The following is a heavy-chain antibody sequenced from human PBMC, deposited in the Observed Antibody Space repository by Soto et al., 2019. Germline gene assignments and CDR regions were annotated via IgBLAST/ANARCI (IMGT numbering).Heavy chain of an antibody. J-gene: IGHJ4*02. V-gene: IGHV1-46*01. CDR2: VNPSSGVT. D-gene: IGHD6-19*01. CDR1: GYTFTSYY. Sequence: QVQLVQSGAEVKKPGASVKVSCKPFGYTFTSYYIHWVRQAPGEGLEWMGIVNPSSGVTGYTQKFQGRVTMTTDPSTSTVYMELSSLRSEDTAVYYCARDMREGLSGWHGVDYWGQGTLVTVSS. CDR3: ARDMREGLSGWHGVDY.